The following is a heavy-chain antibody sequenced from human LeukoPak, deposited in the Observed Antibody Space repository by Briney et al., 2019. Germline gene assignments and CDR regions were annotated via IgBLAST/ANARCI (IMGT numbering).Heavy chain of an antibody. CDR2: ISGSGGST. Sequence: GGSLRLSCAASGFTFSSYAMSWLRQAPGKGLEWVSAISGSGGSTYYADSVKGRFTISRDNSKNTLYLQMNSLRAEDTAVYYCAKDHPRIAVADDAFDIWGQGTMVTVSS. CDR3: AKDHPRIAVADDAFDI. V-gene: IGHV3-23*01. D-gene: IGHD6-19*01. J-gene: IGHJ3*02. CDR1: GFTFSSYA.